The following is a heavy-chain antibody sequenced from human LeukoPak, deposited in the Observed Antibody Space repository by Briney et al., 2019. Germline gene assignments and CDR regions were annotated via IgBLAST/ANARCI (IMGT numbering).Heavy chain of an antibody. Sequence: PSETLSLTCTVSGGSISSGGYYWSWIRQHPGKGLEWIGYIYYSGSTYYNPSLKSRVTISVDTSKNQFSLKLSSVTAADTAVYYCAREESVAGPGAFDIWGQGTMVTVSS. D-gene: IGHD6-19*01. CDR1: GGSISSGGYY. CDR2: IYYSGST. J-gene: IGHJ3*02. V-gene: IGHV4-31*03. CDR3: AREESVAGPGAFDI.